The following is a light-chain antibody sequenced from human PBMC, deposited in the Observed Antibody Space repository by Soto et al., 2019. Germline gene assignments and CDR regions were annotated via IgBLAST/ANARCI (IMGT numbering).Light chain of an antibody. CDR1: QSISSW. Sequence: DIQMTQSPSTLSASVGDRVTITCRASQSISSWLAWYQQKPGKAPNLLIYKASSLESGVPSRFSGSGSGTEFTLTISSLQPDDFATYDGQQYNSYPLNFGGGTKVEIK. CDR3: QQYNSYPLN. V-gene: IGKV1-5*03. CDR2: KAS. J-gene: IGKJ4*01.